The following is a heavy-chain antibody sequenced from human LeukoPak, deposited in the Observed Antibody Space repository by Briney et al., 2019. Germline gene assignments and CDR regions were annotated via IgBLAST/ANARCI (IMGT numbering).Heavy chain of an antibody. V-gene: IGHV1-8*01. J-gene: IGHJ4*02. Sequence: ASVKVSCKASGYTFTSYDINWVRQATGQGLEWMGWMNSNSGNTGYAQKFQGRVTMTRNTSISTAYMELSSLRSEDTAVYYCARVEGDCSSTSCYAGLFDYWGQGTLVTVSS. CDR2: MNSNSGNT. CDR1: GYTFTSYD. CDR3: ARVEGDCSSTSCYAGLFDY. D-gene: IGHD2-2*01.